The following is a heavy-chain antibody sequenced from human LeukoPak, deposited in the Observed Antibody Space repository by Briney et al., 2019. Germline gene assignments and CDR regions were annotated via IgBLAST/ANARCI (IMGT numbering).Heavy chain of an antibody. J-gene: IGHJ6*02. CDR1: GGSFSGYY. CDR3: ARENGAGRYYYYGMDV. V-gene: IGHV4-34*01. D-gene: IGHD6-19*01. CDR2: INHSGST. Sequence: SETLSLTCAVYGGSFSGYYWSWIRQPPGKGLEWIGEINHSGSTSYNPSLKSRVTISVDTSKNQFSLKLSSVTAADTAVYYCARENGAGRYYYYGMDVWGQGTTVTVSS.